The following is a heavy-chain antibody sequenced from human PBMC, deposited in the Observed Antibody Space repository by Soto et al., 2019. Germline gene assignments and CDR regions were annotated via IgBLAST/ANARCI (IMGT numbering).Heavy chain of an antibody. CDR1: GFTFSSYG. D-gene: IGHD1-1*01. CDR3: ARENAPGTYYYYYGMDV. J-gene: IGHJ6*02. CDR2: IWYDGSNK. V-gene: IGHV3-33*01. Sequence: GGSLRLSCAASGFTFSSYGMHWVRQAPGKGLEWVAVIWYDGSNKYYADSVKGRFTISRDNSKNTLYLQMNSLRAEDTAVYYCARENAPGTYYYYYGMDVWGQGITVTVSS.